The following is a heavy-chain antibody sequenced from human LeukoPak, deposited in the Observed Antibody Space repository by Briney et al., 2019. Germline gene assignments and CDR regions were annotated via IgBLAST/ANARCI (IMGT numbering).Heavy chain of an antibody. Sequence: GASVKVSCKASGYTFTGYYMHWVRQAPGQGLEWMGWINPNSGGTNYAQKFQGRVTMTRDTSISTAYMELSRLRSDDTAVYYCAGDQEVGATNLDYWGQGTLVTVSS. CDR2: INPNSGGT. D-gene: IGHD1-26*01. J-gene: IGHJ4*02. CDR3: AGDQEVGATNLDY. CDR1: GYTFTGYY. V-gene: IGHV1-2*02.